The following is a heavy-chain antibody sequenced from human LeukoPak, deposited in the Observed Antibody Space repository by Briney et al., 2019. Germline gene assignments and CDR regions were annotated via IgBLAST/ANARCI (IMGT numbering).Heavy chain of an antibody. CDR3: ARGPSGYHNT. CDR2: ISYDGSNK. J-gene: IGHJ4*02. Sequence: PGGSLRLSCAASGFTFSTYAMHWVRQAPDKGLEWAAVISYDGSNKYYADSVKGRFTISRDNSKNTLNLQMNSLRAEDTAVYYCARGPSGYHNTGGQGTLVTVSS. D-gene: IGHD5-12*01. V-gene: IGHV3-30*14. CDR1: GFTFSTYA.